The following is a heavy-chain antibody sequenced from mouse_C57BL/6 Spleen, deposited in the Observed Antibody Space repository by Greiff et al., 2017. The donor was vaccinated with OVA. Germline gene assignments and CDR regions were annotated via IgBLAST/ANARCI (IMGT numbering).Heavy chain of an antibody. D-gene: IGHD2-4*01. Sequence: VQLQQSGAELVKPGASVKLSCKASGYTFTSYWMHWVKQRPGQGLEWIGMIHPNRGSTNYNEKFKSKATLTVDKSSSTAYMQLSSLTSEDSAVYYCARSFDYGYAMDYWGQGTSVTVSS. CDR3: ARSFDYGYAMDY. J-gene: IGHJ4*01. CDR2: IHPNRGST. V-gene: IGHV1-64*01. CDR1: GYTFTSYW.